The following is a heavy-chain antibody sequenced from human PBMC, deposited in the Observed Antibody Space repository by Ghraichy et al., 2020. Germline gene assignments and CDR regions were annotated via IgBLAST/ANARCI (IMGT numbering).Heavy chain of an antibody. V-gene: IGHV3-30-3*01. Sequence: GGSLRLSCAASGFTFSSYAMHWVRQAPGKGLEWVAVISYDGSNKYYADSVKGRFTISRDNSKNTLSLQMNSLRAEDTAVYYCARAFIGSDDPTVAGTDYWGQGTLVTVSS. J-gene: IGHJ4*02. CDR2: ISYDGSNK. D-gene: IGHD6-19*01. CDR3: ARAFIGSDDPTVAGTDY. CDR1: GFTFSSYA.